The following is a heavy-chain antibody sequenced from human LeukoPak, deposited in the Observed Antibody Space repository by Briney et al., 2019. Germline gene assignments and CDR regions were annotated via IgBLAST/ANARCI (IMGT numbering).Heavy chain of an antibody. CDR1: GYTFTGYY. CDR3: ARDLSISRAHNWFDP. J-gene: IGHJ5*02. V-gene: IGHV1-2*02. CDR2: INPNSGGT. D-gene: IGHD2-2*01. Sequence: GASVKVSCKASGYTFTGYYMHWVRQAPGQGLEWMGWINPNSGGTNYAQKFQGRVTMTRDTSISTAYMELSRLRSDDTAVYYCARDLSISRAHNWFDPWGQGTLVTVSS.